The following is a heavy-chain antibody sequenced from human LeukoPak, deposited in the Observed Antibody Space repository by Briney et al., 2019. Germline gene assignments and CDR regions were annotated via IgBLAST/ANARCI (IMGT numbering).Heavy chain of an antibody. D-gene: IGHD3-10*01. Sequence: PGGSLRLSCAASGFIFPDAWMNWVRQAPGKGLEWVGHIKTKTDGGTTDYAAPVKGRFTISRDDSKNTLYLQMNSLRAEDTAVYYCVKDRASWVSNYIYGMDVWGQGTTVTVSS. V-gene: IGHV3-15*07. CDR3: VKDRASWVSNYIYGMDV. CDR2: IKTKTDGGTT. CDR1: GFIFPDAW. J-gene: IGHJ6*02.